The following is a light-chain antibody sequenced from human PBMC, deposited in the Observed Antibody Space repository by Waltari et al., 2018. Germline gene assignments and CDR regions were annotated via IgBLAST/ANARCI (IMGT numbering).Light chain of an antibody. V-gene: IGLV1-36*01. CDR3: AAWDDSLNGLV. CDR1: SSNIGNNA. J-gene: IGLJ2*01. Sequence: QSVLTQPPSVSEAPRQRVTISCSGSSSNIGNNAVNWYQQHPGKAPKLLIYYDDLLPSGVSDRFSGSKSGTSASLAISGLQSEDDADYYCAAWDDSLNGLVFGGGTKLTVL. CDR2: YDD.